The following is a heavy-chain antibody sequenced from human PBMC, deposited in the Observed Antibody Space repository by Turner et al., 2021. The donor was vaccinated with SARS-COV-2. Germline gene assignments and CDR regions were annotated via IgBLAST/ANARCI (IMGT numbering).Heavy chain of an antibody. CDR1: GFTFRSYA. Sequence: EVQLFESVGGLVQPGGSLRLSCAASGFTFRSYAMSWVRQAPGKGLDWVSAFSGSGGSTYYADSVKGRLTISRDNSKNTLYLQMNSLRAEDTAVYYCARDKMLAAMPTSGMDVWGQGTTVTVSS. CDR2: FSGSGGST. D-gene: IGHD2-2*01. J-gene: IGHJ6*02. V-gene: IGHV3-23*01. CDR3: ARDKMLAAMPTSGMDV.